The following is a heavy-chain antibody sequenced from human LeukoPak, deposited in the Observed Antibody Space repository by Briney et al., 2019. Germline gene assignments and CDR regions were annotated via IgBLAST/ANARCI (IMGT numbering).Heavy chain of an antibody. D-gene: IGHD2-15*01. J-gene: IGHJ3*02. Sequence: GGSLRLSCAASGYTFSSYDMHWVRQAPGKGLEWVSVISSDENNKYYADSVKGRFTISRDNSKNTLSLQMNSLRAEDTAVYYCAAVVMVPATGGDDFHIWGQGTMVTVSS. CDR3: AAVVMVPATGGDDFHI. CDR2: ISSDENNK. V-gene: IGHV3-30*03. CDR1: GYTFSSYD.